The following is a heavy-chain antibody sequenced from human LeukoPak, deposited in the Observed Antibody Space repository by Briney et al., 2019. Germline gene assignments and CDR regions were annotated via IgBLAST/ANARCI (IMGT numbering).Heavy chain of an antibody. J-gene: IGHJ4*02. Sequence: GGSLRLSCAASGFTFSSYGMHWVRHAPGKGLEWAAVIWYDGSNKYYADSVKGRFTISRDNSKNTLYLQMNSLRAEDTAVYYCARGLARGYCSSTRCSPRLGYWGQGTLVTVSS. CDR3: ARGLARGYCSSTRCSPRLGY. V-gene: IGHV3-33*01. CDR2: IWYDGSNK. CDR1: GFTFSSYG. D-gene: IGHD2-2*01.